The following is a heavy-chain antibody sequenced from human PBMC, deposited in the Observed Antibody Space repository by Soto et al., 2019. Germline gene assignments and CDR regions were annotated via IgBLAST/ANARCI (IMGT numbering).Heavy chain of an antibody. J-gene: IGHJ5*02. CDR2: IWYDGSNK. D-gene: IGHD6-19*01. CDR3: ARDRNALSSGWYNWFDP. V-gene: IGHV3-33*01. CDR1: GFTFSSYG. Sequence: GGSLRLSCAASGFTFSSYGMHWVRQAPGKGLEWVAVIWYDGSNKYYADSVKGRFTISRDNSKNTLYLQMNSLRAEDTAVYYCARDRNALSSGWYNWFDPWGQGTLVTVSS.